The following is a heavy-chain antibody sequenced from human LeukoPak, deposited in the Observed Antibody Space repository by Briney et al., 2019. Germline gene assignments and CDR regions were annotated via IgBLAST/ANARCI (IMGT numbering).Heavy chain of an antibody. Sequence: KPGGSLRLSCAASGFTFTYAWMSWVRQSPGKGLEWVGRIKSKTDGGTTDYPAPVKGRFTISRDDSKKTLYLQMHSLQTEDTAVYYCTTDPSFGDYGDYFDYWGQGTLVIVSS. CDR1: GFTFTYAW. D-gene: IGHD4-17*01. J-gene: IGHJ4*02. CDR3: TTDPSFGDYGDYFDY. CDR2: IKSKTDGGTT. V-gene: IGHV3-15*01.